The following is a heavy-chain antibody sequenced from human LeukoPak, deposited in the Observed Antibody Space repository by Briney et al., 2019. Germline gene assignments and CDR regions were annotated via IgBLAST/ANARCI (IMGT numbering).Heavy chain of an antibody. CDR2: INHSGST. V-gene: IGHV4-34*01. CDR3: ASLYGDYALNDAFDI. D-gene: IGHD4-17*01. J-gene: IGHJ3*02. Sequence: SETLSLTCAVYGGSFSGYYWSWIRQPPGKGLEWIGEINHSGSTNYNPSLKSRVTISVDTSKNQFSLKLSSVTAADTAVYYCASLYGDYALNDAFDIWGQGTMVTVSS. CDR1: GGSFSGYY.